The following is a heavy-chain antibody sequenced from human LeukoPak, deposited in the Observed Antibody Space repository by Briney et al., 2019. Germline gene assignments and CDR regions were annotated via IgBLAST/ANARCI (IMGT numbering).Heavy chain of an antibody. V-gene: IGHV4-59*01. D-gene: IGHD2-15*01. Sequence: SETLSLTCTVSGGSISSYYWSWVRQRPGKGLEWIGYIYYSGSTNYNPSLKSRVAMSVDTSNNQFFLRLTSVTAADTALYYCARGRFELPYWGQGTLVTVSS. J-gene: IGHJ4*02. CDR3: ARGRFELPY. CDR1: GGSISSYY. CDR2: IYYSGST.